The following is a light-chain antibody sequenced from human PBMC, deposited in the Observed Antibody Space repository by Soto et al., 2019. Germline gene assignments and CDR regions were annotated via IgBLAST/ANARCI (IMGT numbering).Light chain of an antibody. V-gene: IGLV1-44*01. Sequence: QSVLTQPPSASGTPGQRVTISCSGSSSNIGSNTVNWYQQLPGTAPQLLIYSNNQRPSGVPDRFSGSKSGTSASLAISGLQSEDEADYYCAAWDESLNGYVFGTGTKLTVL. J-gene: IGLJ1*01. CDR1: SSNIGSNT. CDR3: AAWDESLNGYV. CDR2: SNN.